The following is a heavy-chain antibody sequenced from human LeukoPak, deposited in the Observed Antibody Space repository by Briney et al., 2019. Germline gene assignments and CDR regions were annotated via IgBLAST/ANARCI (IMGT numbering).Heavy chain of an antibody. D-gene: IGHD1-26*01. Sequence: GESLKISCKGSGYGFTNYWIAWVRPMPGKGLEWMGIIYPGDSQTKYSPSFQGQVTISADKSINTAYLQWSSLKASDTAMYFCARLTGYFPGVHFDYCGQGTLVTVSS. CDR1: GYGFTNYW. J-gene: IGHJ4*02. CDR3: ARLTGYFPGVHFDY. CDR2: IYPGDSQT. V-gene: IGHV5-51*01.